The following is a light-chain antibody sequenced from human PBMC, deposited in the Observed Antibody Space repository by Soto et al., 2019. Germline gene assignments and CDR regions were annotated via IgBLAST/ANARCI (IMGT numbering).Light chain of an antibody. CDR2: DAS. J-gene: IGKJ5*01. CDR1: QTISRW. CDR3: HSRA. Sequence: DTQMTQSPSALAGSVGDRVTITCRASQTISRWLAWYQQKPGRAPKLLIYDASTLESGVPSRFSGSGSETEFTLTISRLQPDDFATYFCHSRAFGQGTRREIK. V-gene: IGKV1-5*01.